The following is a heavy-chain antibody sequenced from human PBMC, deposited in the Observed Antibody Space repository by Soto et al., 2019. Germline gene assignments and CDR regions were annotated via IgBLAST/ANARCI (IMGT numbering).Heavy chain of an antibody. CDR2: ISDDGSNK. V-gene: IGHV3-30*18. D-gene: IGHD2-2*01. CDR1: GFTFSSYG. J-gene: IGHJ4*02. Sequence: QVQLVESGGGVVQPGRSLRLSCAASGFTFSSYGMHWVRQAPGKGLEWVAVISDDGSNKYYADSVKGRFTISRDNSKNTLYLQMNSLRAEDTAVYYCANYCRSTSCFSGGLEHWGQGTLVHVSS. CDR3: ANYCRSTSCFSGGLEH.